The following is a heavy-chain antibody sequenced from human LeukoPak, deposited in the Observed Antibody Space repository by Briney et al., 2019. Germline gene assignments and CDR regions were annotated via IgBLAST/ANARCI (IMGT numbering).Heavy chain of an antibody. Sequence: GGSLRLSCAASGFTFSSYSMNWVRQAPGKGLEWVSSISSSSTYIYYADSVKGRFTISRDNAKNSLHLQMNSLRAEDTAVYYCARNRYGSSLDAFDICGQGTVVTVSS. D-gene: IGHD6-13*01. CDR1: GFTFSSYS. J-gene: IGHJ3*02. V-gene: IGHV3-21*01. CDR2: ISSSSTYI. CDR3: ARNRYGSSLDAFDI.